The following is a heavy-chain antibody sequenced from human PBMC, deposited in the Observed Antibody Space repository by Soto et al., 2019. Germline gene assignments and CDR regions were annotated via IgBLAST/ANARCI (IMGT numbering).Heavy chain of an antibody. CDR3: ARGKRITMIVVASDAFDI. D-gene: IGHD3-22*01. Sequence: PGESLKISCKGSGYSFTSYWISWVRQMPGKGLEWMGRIDPSDSYTNYSPSFQGHVTISADKSISTAYLQWSSLKASDTAMFYCARGKRITMIVVASDAFDIWGQGTMVTVSS. V-gene: IGHV5-10-1*01. CDR2: IDPSDSYT. CDR1: GYSFTSYW. J-gene: IGHJ3*02.